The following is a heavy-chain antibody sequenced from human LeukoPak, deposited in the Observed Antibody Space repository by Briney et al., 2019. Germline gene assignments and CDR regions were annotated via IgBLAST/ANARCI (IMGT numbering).Heavy chain of an antibody. J-gene: IGHJ4*02. V-gene: IGHV4-30-4*01. D-gene: IGHD2-15*01. CDR3: ARTEGRCSGGSCYSGY. Sequence: SQTLSLTCTVSGGSISSGDYYWSWIRQPPGKGLEWIGYIYYSGSTYYNPSLKSLVTISVDTSKNQFSLRLSSVTAADTAVYYCARTEGRCSGGSCYSGYWGQGTLVTVSS. CDR1: GGSISSGDYY. CDR2: IYYSGST.